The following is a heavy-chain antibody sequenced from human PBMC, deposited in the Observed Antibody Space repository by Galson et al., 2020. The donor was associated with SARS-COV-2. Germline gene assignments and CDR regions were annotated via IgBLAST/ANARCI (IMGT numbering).Heavy chain of an antibody. V-gene: IGHV3-33*01. CDR3: ARDPDKDTAMVS. J-gene: IGHJ4*02. Sequence: TGGSLRLSCAASRFTFSSSGMHWVRQAPGKGLEWVALIWYDGSYKYYADSVKGRFTISRDNSKKTLYLQMKSLRAEDTAVYYCARDPDKDTAMVSWGQGTLVTVSS. CDR2: IWYDGSYK. D-gene: IGHD5-18*01. CDR1: RFTFSSSG.